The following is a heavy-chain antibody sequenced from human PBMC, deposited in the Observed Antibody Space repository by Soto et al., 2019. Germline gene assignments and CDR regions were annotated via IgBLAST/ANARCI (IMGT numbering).Heavy chain of an antibody. CDR1: GYSFAGYW. J-gene: IGHJ6*02. V-gene: IGHV5-10-1*01. CDR3: ARSMGSGYSLGYYYGMDV. D-gene: IGHD3-3*01. Sequence: PGESLKISCKGSGYSFAGYWITWVRQKPGKGLEWMGRIDPSDSQTYYSPSFRGHVTISVTKSITTVFLQWSSLRASDTAMYYCARSMGSGYSLGYYYGMDVWGQGTTVTVSS. CDR2: IDPSDSQT.